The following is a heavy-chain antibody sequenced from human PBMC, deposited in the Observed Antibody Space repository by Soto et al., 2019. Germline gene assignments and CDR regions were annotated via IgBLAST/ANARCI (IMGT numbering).Heavy chain of an antibody. CDR3: ARAETVTIFGVAIDYYGMDV. D-gene: IGHD3-3*01. J-gene: IGHJ6*02. Sequence: RLSCAASGFTFSSYAMHWVRQAPGKGLEWVAVISYDGSNKYYADSVKGRFTISRDNSKNTLYLQMNSLRAEDTAVYYCARAETVTIFGVAIDYYGMDVWGQGTTVTVSS. CDR1: GFTFSSYA. CDR2: ISYDGSNK. V-gene: IGHV3-30-3*01.